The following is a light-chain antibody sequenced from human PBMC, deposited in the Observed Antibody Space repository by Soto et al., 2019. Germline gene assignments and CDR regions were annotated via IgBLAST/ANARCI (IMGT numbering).Light chain of an antibody. Sequence: EIVMTQSPATLSVSPGERATLSCRASESVSGNLAWYQHKPGQAPRLLIYDTASRATAIPARFSGSGSGTEFTLTISSLQSEDFAVYYCQQYSKWPTFGQGTRLEIK. CDR2: DTA. CDR3: QQYSKWPT. CDR1: ESVSGN. V-gene: IGKV3-15*01. J-gene: IGKJ5*01.